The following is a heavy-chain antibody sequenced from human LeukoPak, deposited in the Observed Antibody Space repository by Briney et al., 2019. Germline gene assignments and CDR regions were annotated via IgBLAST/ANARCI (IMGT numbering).Heavy chain of an antibody. V-gene: IGHV4-61*02. CDR3: ARAVGPHRPFDY. CDR2: IYTSGST. CDR1: GGSISSGSYY. J-gene: IGHJ4*02. D-gene: IGHD1-26*01. Sequence: SETLSLTCTVSGGSISSGSYYWSWIRQPAGKGLEWIGRIYTSGSTNYNPSLRSRVSISVDTSKNQFSLKMTSVTAADTAFFYCARAVGPHRPFDYWGQGTLVTVSS.